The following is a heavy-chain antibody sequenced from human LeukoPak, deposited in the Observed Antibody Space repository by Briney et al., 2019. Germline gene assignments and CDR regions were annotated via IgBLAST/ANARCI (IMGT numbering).Heavy chain of an antibody. CDR2: IHPGDSDT. Sequence: GESLKISCKRSGYSFGTFWIAWVRQMPGKGLEWMGIIHPGDSDTRYSPSFQGQVTISVDKSISTAYLQWSSLKASDSAIYYCARVRNNWYGSFYHFAMDVWGQGTTVTVSS. CDR1: GYSFGTFW. CDR3: ARVRNNWYGSFYHFAMDV. V-gene: IGHV5-51*01. D-gene: IGHD4-17*01. J-gene: IGHJ6*02.